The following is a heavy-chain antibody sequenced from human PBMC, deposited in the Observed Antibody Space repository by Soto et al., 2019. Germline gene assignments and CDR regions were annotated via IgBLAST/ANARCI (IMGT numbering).Heavy chain of an antibody. V-gene: IGHV2-5*01. Sequence: QITLKESGPTLVKPTQTLTLTCTFSGFSLSSGGAGVGWIRQPPGKGLEWLALIYWNDDKRYNASLKSRLIITKDNSKTQMVLLMTSMDPVDTATYYCAHRGYGDYPRDNWFDPWGQGTLVTVSS. CDR3: AHRGYGDYPRDNWFDP. CDR1: GFSLSSGGAG. CDR2: IYWNDDK. J-gene: IGHJ5*02. D-gene: IGHD4-17*01.